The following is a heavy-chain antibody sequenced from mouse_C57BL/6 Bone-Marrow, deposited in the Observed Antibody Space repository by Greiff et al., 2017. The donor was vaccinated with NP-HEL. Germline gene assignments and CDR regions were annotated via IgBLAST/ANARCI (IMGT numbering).Heavy chain of an antibody. CDR3: AMGYFGSSYPYWCFDV. D-gene: IGHD1-1*01. V-gene: IGHV1-74*01. CDR2: IHPSDSDT. CDR1: GYTFTSYW. Sequence: VQLQQPGAELVKPGASVKVSCKASGYTFTSYWMHWVKQRPGQGLEWIGRIHPSDSDTNYNQKFKGKATLTVDKSSSTAYMQLSSLTSEDSAVYYCAMGYFGSSYPYWCFDVWGTGTTVTVSS. J-gene: IGHJ1*03.